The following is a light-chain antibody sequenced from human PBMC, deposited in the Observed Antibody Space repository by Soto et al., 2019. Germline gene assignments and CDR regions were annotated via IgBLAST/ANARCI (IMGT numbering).Light chain of an antibody. CDR1: QVISNY. J-gene: IGKJ3*01. Sequence: DIQMTQSPSSLSASVGDRVTITCRASQVISNYLAWYQQQPGKVPKLLIYAASTLQSGVPSRFSGSGSGTDFTLTISSLQPEDVATYYCQNYYSDPCTFGPGTKVDIQ. CDR3: QNYYSDPCT. V-gene: IGKV1-27*01. CDR2: AAS.